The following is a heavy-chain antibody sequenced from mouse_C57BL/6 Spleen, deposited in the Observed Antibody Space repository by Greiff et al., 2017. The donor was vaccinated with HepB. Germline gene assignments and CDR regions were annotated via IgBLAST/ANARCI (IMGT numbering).Heavy chain of an antibody. V-gene: IGHV1-69*01. D-gene: IGHD2-5*01. CDR1: GYTFTSYW. CDR2: IDPSDSYT. CDR3: ARSRDSNPFDY. Sequence: QVQLQQPGAELVMPGASVKLSCKASGYTFTSYWMHWVKQRPGQGLEWIGEIDPSDSYTNYNQKFKGKSTLTVDKSSSTAYMQLSNLTSEDSAVYYCARSRDSNPFDYWGQGTTLTVSS. J-gene: IGHJ2*01.